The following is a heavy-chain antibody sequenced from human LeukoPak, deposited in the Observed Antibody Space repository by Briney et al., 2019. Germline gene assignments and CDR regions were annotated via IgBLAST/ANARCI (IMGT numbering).Heavy chain of an antibody. CDR3: AKATAAAAIPDC. CDR2: ISYDGSNK. J-gene: IGHJ4*02. V-gene: IGHV3-30*18. D-gene: IGHD2-2*02. CDR1: GFTFSSYG. Sequence: GGSLRPSCAASGFTFSSYGMHWVRQAPGKGLEWVAVISYDGSNKYYADSVKGRFTISRDNSKNTLYLQMNSLRAEDTAVYYCAKATAAAAIPDCWGQGTLVTVSS.